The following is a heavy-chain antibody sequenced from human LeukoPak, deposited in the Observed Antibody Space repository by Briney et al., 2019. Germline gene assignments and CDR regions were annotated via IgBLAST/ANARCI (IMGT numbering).Heavy chain of an antibody. CDR1: GGSISSYY. D-gene: IGHD6-13*01. V-gene: IGHV4-59*01. J-gene: IGHJ5*02. CDR3: ARAPALAAAGWFDP. CDR2: IYYSGST. Sequence: SETLSLTCTVSGGSISSYYWSWIRQPPGKGLEWIGYIYYSGSTNYNPSLKSRVTISVDTSKNQFSLKLSSVTAADTAVYYCARAPALAAAGWFDPWGQGTLVTVPS.